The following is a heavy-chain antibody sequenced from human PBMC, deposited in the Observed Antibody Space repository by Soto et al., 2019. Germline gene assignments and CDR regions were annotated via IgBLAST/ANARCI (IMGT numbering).Heavy chain of an antibody. V-gene: IGHV4-39*01. Sequence: SQTLSLTCTVSGGSISSSSYYWGWIRQPPGKGLEWIGSFYYSGSTYYNPSLKSRVTISVDTSKNQFSLKLSSVTAADTAVYYCARAHPSSYYYDSCGSHSRHVLFAPSGQGNLVTV. CDR1: GGSISSSSYY. J-gene: IGHJ5*02. CDR2: FYYSGST. CDR3: ARAHPSSYYYDSCGSHSRHVLFAP. D-gene: IGHD3-22*01.